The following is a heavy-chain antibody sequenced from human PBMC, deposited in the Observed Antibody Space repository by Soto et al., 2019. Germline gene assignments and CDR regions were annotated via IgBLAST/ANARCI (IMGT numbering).Heavy chain of an antibody. Sequence: SETLSLTCTVSGGSMNAHFWSWIRQSAGKGLEWIGHIYISGTTMYNPSLKSRVTMSVDPPKNQLSLKLTSVTAADTAVYYCARGHYYYGMDVWGQGITVTVSS. CDR3: ARGHYYYGMDV. CDR1: GGSMNAHF. V-gene: IGHV4-4*07. CDR2: IYISGTT. J-gene: IGHJ6*02.